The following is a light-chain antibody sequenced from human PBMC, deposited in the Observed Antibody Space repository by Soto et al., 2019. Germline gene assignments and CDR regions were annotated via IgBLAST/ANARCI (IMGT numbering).Light chain of an antibody. CDR1: LSISRW. CDR3: QQHKSYPVT. Sequence: DIQMTQSPSTLSASVGDRVTITFRASLSISRWLAWYQQKTGKAPKLLIHKASSLVSGVPSRFSGSGSGTVFTLNISRLQTDYFESYHCQQHKSYPVTFGGGTKVEIK. J-gene: IGKJ4*01. CDR2: KAS. V-gene: IGKV1-5*03.